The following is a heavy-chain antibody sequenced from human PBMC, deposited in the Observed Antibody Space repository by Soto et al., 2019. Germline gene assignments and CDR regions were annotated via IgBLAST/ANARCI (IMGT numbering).Heavy chain of an antibody. J-gene: IGHJ4*02. V-gene: IGHV5-51*01. Sequence: EVQLVQSGAEVKKPGESLKISCKSSGYRFTNYWIAWVRQMPGKGLEWMGIIYPRDSDTRYSPSFQGQVTISADKSISTAYLQWSSLKASDTAMYYCTTAPTGHCGGTSCPPNYYFDYWGLGTPVTVSS. CDR3: TTAPTGHCGGTSCPPNYYFDY. D-gene: IGHD2-2*01. CDR2: IYPRDSDT. CDR1: GYRFTNYW.